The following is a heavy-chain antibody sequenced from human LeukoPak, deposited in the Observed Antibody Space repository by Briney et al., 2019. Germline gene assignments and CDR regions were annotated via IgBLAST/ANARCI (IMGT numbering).Heavy chain of an antibody. CDR1: GYTFTSYG. CDR3: ARTGADNYYYYMDV. V-gene: IGHV1-18*01. CDR2: ISAYNGNT. J-gene: IGHJ6*03. Sequence: ASVKVSCKASGYTFTSYGISWVRQAPGQGLEWMGWISAYNGNTNYARKLQGRVTMTTDTSTSTAYMELRSLRSDDTAVYYCARTGADNYYYYMDVWGKGTTVTVSS.